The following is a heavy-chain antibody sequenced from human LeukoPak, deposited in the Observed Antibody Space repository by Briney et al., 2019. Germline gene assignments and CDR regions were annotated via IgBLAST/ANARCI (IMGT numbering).Heavy chain of an antibody. V-gene: IGHV4-59*08. D-gene: IGHD6-19*01. CDR1: GGSINSHY. Sequence: SETLSLTCTVSGGSINSHYWSWIRQSPGKGLEWIGDIYYSGSTKYNPSLRSRVTISVDTPKNDLSLRLTSVLAADTAIYYCVRRDNTGWNYFDCWGQGILVTVSS. CDR2: IYYSGST. CDR3: VRRDNTGWNYFDC. J-gene: IGHJ4*02.